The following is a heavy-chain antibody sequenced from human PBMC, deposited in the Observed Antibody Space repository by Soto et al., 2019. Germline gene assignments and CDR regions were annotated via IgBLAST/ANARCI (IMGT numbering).Heavy chain of an antibody. V-gene: IGHV1-18*01. CDR2: ISAYNGNT. CDR1: GYTFTSYR. D-gene: IGHD6-25*01. Sequence: AASVKVSCKASGYTFTSYRISWVRQAPGQGLEWMGWISAYNGNTNYAQNLQGRVTMTTDTSTSTAYMELRSLKSDDTAVYFCARDSAGDWFDPWGQGTLVTVSS. CDR3: ARDSAGDWFDP. J-gene: IGHJ5*02.